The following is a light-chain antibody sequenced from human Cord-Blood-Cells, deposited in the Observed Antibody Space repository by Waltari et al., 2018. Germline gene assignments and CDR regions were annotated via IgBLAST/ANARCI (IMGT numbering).Light chain of an antibody. CDR3: QQYNSYSPT. CDR1: QSISSW. CDR2: QAS. J-gene: IGKJ1*01. V-gene: IGKV1-5*03. Sequence: DIQMTQSPSTLSASVGDRVTITCRASQSISSWLAWYQQKPGKAPQLLIYQASSLESGVPSSFSGSGSGTEVTLTISSLQPDDFATYYCQQYNSYSPTFGQGTKVEIK.